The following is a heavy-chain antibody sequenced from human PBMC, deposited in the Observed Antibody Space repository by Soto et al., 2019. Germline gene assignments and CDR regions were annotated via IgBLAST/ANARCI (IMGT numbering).Heavy chain of an antibody. D-gene: IGHD6-13*01. J-gene: IGHJ5*02. CDR2: IYYSGST. V-gene: IGHV4-39*01. CDR3: ASRGRAAGTDRWFDP. CDR1: GVSISSSSFH. Sequence: SETLSLTCTASGVSISSSSFHWGWIRQPPGKGLEGIGSIYYSGSTTYSPSRKSRITIAADTSKNQFALKLSSVTAAETAVYYCASRGRAAGTDRWFDPWGQGTLVTVSS.